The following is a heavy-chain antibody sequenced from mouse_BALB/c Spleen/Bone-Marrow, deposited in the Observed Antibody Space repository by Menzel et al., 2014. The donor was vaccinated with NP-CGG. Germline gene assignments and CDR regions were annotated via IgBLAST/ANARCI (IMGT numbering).Heavy chain of an antibody. CDR2: IFPGTGTT. J-gene: IGHJ2*01. D-gene: IGHD3-2*01. CDR3: ASRDSSGYVPDY. CDR1: GYTFTSYW. V-gene: IGHV1S132*01. Sequence: QVQLQQSGAELVKPGASVKVSCKTSGYTFTSYWIQWVKQRPGQGLGWIGEIFPGTGTTYYNEKFKGKATLTIDTSSSTAYMQLSSLTSEDSAVYFCASRDSSGYVPDYWGQGTTLTVSS.